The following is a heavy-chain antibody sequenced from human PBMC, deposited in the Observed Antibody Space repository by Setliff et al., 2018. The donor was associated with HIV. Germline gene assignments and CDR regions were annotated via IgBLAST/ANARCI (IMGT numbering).Heavy chain of an antibody. CDR2: INHSGST. J-gene: IGHJ4*02. CDR3: ARVPRQLLKGAAAYFDY. Sequence: PSETLSLTCAVYGGSFSGYYWSWIRLPPGKGLEWIGEINHSGSTNYNPSLKSRVTISVDTSKNQFSLRLSSVTAADTAVYYCARVPRQLLKGAAAYFDYWGQGTLVTVSS. CDR1: GGSFSGYY. D-gene: IGHD5-18*01. V-gene: IGHV4-34*01.